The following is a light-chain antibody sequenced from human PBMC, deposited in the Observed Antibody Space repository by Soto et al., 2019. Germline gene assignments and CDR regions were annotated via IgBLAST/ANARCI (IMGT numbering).Light chain of an antibody. CDR2: GAS. Sequence: EIVMTQSPATLSVSPGERATLSCRASQSVSSNLAWYQQKPGQAPRLLIYGASTRATGIPARFSGSGSGTDFTLTISSLQSEYFAVYYCQQYNNWPKTFGQGTKVEIK. CDR3: QQYNNWPKT. J-gene: IGKJ1*01. V-gene: IGKV3-15*01. CDR1: QSVSSN.